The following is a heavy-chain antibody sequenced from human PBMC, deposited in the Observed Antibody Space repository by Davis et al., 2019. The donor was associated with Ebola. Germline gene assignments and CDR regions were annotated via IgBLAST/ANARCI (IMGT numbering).Heavy chain of an antibody. V-gene: IGHV3-33*08. CDR3: ARGDGGYGDAAFDY. J-gene: IGHJ4*02. Sequence: GGSLRLSCEASGFTFSRYGMHWVRQAPGKGPEWLTYIFFDGSETFYADSVKDRVTISRDNSKNTLYLQMNSLRAEDTAIYYCARGDGGYGDAAFDYWGQGTLVTVSS. CDR2: IFFDGSET. D-gene: IGHD4-17*01. CDR1: GFTFSRYG.